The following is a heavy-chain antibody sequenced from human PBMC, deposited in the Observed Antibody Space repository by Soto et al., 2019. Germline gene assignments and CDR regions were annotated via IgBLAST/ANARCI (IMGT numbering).Heavy chain of an antibody. CDR1: GFTFSSYA. CDR3: ATIPRGY. CDR2: ISSNGGST. D-gene: IGHD3-10*01. Sequence: GGSLRLSCAASGFTFSSYAMHWVRQAPGKGLEYVSAISSNGGSTYYANSVKGRFTISRDNSKNTLYLQMGSLRAEDMAVYYCATIPRGYWGQGTLVTVSS. V-gene: IGHV3-64*01. J-gene: IGHJ4*02.